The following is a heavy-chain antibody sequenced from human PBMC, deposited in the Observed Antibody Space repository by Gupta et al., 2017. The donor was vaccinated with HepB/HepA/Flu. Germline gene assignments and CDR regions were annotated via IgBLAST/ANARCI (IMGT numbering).Heavy chain of an antibody. CDR1: GFTFSSYS. CDR3: ARGRLWGRDAFDI. D-gene: IGHD7-27*01. J-gene: IGHJ3*02. V-gene: IGHV3-21*01. Sequence: EVQLVESGGGLVKPGGSLRLSCAASGFTFSSYSMNWVRQAPGKGLAWVSSISSSSSYIYYADSVKGRFTISRDNAKNSLYLQMNSLRAEDTAVYYCARGRLWGRDAFDIWGQGTMVTVSS. CDR2: ISSSSSYI.